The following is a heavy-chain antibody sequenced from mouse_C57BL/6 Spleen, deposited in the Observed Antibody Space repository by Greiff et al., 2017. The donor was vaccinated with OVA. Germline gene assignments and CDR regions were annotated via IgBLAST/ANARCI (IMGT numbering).Heavy chain of an antibody. V-gene: IGHV1-80*01. Sequence: VKLMESGAELVKPGASVKISCKASGYAFSSYWMNWVKQRPGKGLEWIGQIYPGDGDTNYNGKFKGKATLTADKSSSTAYMQLSSLTSEDSAVYFCARSSYDYGVDYWGQGTSVTVSS. D-gene: IGHD2-4*01. CDR2: IYPGDGDT. CDR1: GYAFSSYW. J-gene: IGHJ4*01. CDR3: ARSSYDYGVDY.